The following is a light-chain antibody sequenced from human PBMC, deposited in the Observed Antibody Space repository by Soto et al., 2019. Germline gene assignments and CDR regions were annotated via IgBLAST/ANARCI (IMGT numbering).Light chain of an antibody. CDR2: GAS. V-gene: IGKV3-20*01. CDR1: QTISNTY. J-gene: IGKJ3*01. CDR3: QPYGRTVFT. Sequence: EIVLTQSPGTLSLSPGEGATLSCRASQTISNTYLAWYQQKPVQAPRLLIYGASSRATGIPDRFSGSGSGKDFTLTISGLEPEDFAVDYCQPYGRTVFTFGPGTKVDTK.